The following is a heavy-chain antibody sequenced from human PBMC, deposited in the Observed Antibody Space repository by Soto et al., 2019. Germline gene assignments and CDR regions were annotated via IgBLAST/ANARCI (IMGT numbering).Heavy chain of an antibody. J-gene: IGHJ4*02. CDR3: ARHGYNYGGGYFDY. CDR2: IYSGGST. V-gene: IGHV3-66*04. D-gene: IGHD5-18*01. Sequence: EVQLVESGGGLVQPGGSLRLSCAASGVTVSSNYMSWVRQAPGKGLEWVSVIYSGGSTYYADSVKGRFTISRDNSKNTLNLQRNSLRAEDTAVYYCARHGYNYGGGYFDYWGQGTLVTVSS. CDR1: GVTVSSNY.